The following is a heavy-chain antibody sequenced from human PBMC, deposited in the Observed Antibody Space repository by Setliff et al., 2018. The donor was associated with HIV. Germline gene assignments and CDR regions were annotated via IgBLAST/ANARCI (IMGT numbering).Heavy chain of an antibody. Sequence: PGGSLRLSCAASGFTFSAWTMNWVRPAPGKGLEWISYISATGTSVYYADSVKGRFTISRDNARNSLHLEMNSLRAEDTAVYYCVGDGVGVVPGDAFDKWGQGTAVTVS. V-gene: IGHV3-48*01. CDR3: VGDGVGVVPGDAFDK. J-gene: IGHJ3*02. CDR1: GFTFSAWT. CDR2: ISATGTSV. D-gene: IGHD3-10*01.